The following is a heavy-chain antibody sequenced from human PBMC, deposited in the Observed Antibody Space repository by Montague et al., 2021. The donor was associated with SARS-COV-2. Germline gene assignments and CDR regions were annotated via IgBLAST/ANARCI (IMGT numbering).Heavy chain of an antibody. CDR1: GYSFTSYW. CDR2: IYPGDSDT. Sequence: QSGAEVKTSGESLKISCKGSGYSFTSYWIGWVRQMPEKGLEWMGIIYPGDSDTRYSPSFQGQVTISADKSISTAYLQWSSLKASDTAVYYCARVRGITMIVVVIAGAFDIWGQGTMVTVSS. CDR3: ARVRGITMIVVVIAGAFDI. D-gene: IGHD3-22*01. V-gene: IGHV5-51*01. J-gene: IGHJ3*02.